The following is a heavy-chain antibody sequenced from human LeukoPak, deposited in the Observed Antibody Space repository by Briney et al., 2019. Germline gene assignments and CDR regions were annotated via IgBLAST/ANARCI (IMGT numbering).Heavy chain of an antibody. V-gene: IGHV4-39*01. CDR3: ARSRTPYFDY. Sequence: TLSLTCTVSGGSISSSSYYWGWIRQPPGKGLEWIGSICYSGSTYYNPSLKSRVTISVDTSKNQFSLKLSSVTAADTAVYYCARSRTPYFDYWGQGTLVTVSS. CDR1: GGSISSSSYY. CDR2: ICYSGST. J-gene: IGHJ4*02. D-gene: IGHD6-13*01.